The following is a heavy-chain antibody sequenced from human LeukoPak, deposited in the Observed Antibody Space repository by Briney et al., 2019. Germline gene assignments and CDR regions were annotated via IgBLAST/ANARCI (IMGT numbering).Heavy chain of an antibody. CDR1: GFTVSSNY. V-gene: IGHV3-53*01. Sequence: GGSLRLSCAASGFTVSSNYMSWVRQGPGKGLEWISVIYSGGSTYYADSVKGRFTISRDNSKNTLYLQMNSLRAEDTAVYYCSATFDYWGQGTLVTVSS. CDR3: SATFDY. J-gene: IGHJ4*02. CDR2: IYSGGST.